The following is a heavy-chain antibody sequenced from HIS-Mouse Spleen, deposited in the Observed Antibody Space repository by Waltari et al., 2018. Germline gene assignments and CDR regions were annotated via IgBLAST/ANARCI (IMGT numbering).Heavy chain of an antibody. Sequence: QLQLQESGPGLVKPSETLSLTCTVSGGSISSSSYSWGWIRPPPGPGREWIGSIYYSGSTYYKPSLKSRVTISVDTSKNQFSLKLSSVTAADTAVYYCAREIPYSSSWYDWYFDLWGRGTLVTVSS. CDR3: AREIPYSSSWYDWYFDL. CDR2: IYYSGST. V-gene: IGHV4-39*07. CDR1: GGSISSSSYS. D-gene: IGHD6-13*01. J-gene: IGHJ2*01.